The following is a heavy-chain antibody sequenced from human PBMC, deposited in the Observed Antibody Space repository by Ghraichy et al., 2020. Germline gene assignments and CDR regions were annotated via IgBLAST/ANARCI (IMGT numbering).Heavy chain of an antibody. Sequence: SETLSLTCAVYGGSFSGYYWSWIRQPPGKGLEWIGEINHSGSTNYNPSLKSRVTISVDTSKNQFSLKLSSVTAADTAVYYCARGIFGELLFRYYYYMDVWGKGTTVTVSS. J-gene: IGHJ6*03. V-gene: IGHV4-34*01. CDR3: ARGIFGELLFRYYYYMDV. CDR1: GGSFSGYY. CDR2: INHSGST. D-gene: IGHD3-10*01.